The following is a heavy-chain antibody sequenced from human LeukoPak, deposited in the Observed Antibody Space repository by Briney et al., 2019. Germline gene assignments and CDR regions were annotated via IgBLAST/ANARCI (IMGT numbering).Heavy chain of an antibody. Sequence: SETLSLTCTVSGGSISSGGYYWSWIRQHPGKGLKWIGYIYYSGSTYYNPSLKSRVTISVDTSKNQFSLKLSSVTAADTAVYYCAKGSTTLAVLCQDAFDIWGQGTMVTVSS. CDR3: AKGSTTLAVLCQDAFDI. V-gene: IGHV4-31*03. CDR1: GGSISSGGYY. J-gene: IGHJ3*02. CDR2: IYYSGST. D-gene: IGHD2-21*01.